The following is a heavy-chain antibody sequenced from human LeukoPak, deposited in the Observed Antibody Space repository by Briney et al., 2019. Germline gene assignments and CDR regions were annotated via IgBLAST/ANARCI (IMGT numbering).Heavy chain of an antibody. CDR3: ARGDILTGYWFDP. Sequence: SETLSLTCPVSGGSLSTSSYNWGWVRQPPGKGLEWIGNIDYSGITYYNPSLKNRLTKTLNKSQDQFPLKLSSVTPADTAVYYCARGDILTGYWFDPWGQGTLVTVSS. V-gene: IGHV4-39*01. J-gene: IGHJ5*02. CDR1: GGSLSTSSYN. D-gene: IGHD3-9*01. CDR2: IDYSGIT.